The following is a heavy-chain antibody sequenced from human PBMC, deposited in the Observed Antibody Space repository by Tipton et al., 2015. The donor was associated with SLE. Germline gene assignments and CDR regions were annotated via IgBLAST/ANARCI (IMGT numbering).Heavy chain of an antibody. J-gene: IGHJ4*02. CDR1: GGSIRFSYNY. D-gene: IGHD6-13*01. Sequence: TLSLTCTVSGGSIRFSYNYSGWARQPPAPGLECIGGIYHRGSHQYNPSLKRRVTISVDTSKNQFSLKLSSVTAADTAVYYWAGTQAGAFDYWGQGTLVTVSS. V-gene: IGHV4-39*07. CDR3: AGTQAGAFDY. CDR2: IYHRGSH.